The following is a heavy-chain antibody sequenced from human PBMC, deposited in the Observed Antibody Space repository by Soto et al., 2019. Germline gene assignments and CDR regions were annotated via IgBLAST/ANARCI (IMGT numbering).Heavy chain of an antibody. Sequence: PSETLSLTCAVSGGSISSSNWWSWVRQPPGKGLEWIGEIYHSGSTNYNPSLKSRVTISVDKSKNQFSLKLSSVTAADTAVYYCARDPDYSTANWFDPWGQGTMVTVYS. CDR3: ARDPDYSTANWFDP. J-gene: IGHJ5*02. V-gene: IGHV4-4*02. CDR2: IYHSGST. CDR1: GGSISSSNW. D-gene: IGHD6-13*01.